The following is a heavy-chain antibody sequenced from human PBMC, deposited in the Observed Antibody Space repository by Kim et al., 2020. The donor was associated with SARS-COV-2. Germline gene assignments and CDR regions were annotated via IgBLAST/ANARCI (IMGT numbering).Heavy chain of an antibody. Sequence: GESLKISCKGSGYSFTSYWIGWVRQMPGKGLEWMGIIYPGDSDTRYSPSFQGQVTISADKSISTAYLQWSSLKASDTAMYYCARLGRSIAVAYPIPDYWGQGTLVTVSS. J-gene: IGHJ4*02. CDR2: IYPGDSDT. D-gene: IGHD6-19*01. CDR1: GYSFTSYW. V-gene: IGHV5-51*01. CDR3: ARLGRSIAVAYPIPDY.